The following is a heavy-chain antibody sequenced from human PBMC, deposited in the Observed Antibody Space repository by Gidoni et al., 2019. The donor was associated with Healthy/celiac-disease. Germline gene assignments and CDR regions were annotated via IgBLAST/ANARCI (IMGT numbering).Heavy chain of an antibody. V-gene: IGHV1-58*01. CDR1: GFTFTSSA. CDR2: IVVGSGNT. Sequence: HMQLVQSGPEVKKPGTSVKVSCKASGFTFTSSAVQWVRQARGQRLEWIGWIVVGSGNTNYEQKFQERVTITRDMSTSTAYMELSSLRSEDTAVYYCAARWRMGSGSYYNDYWGQGTLVTVSS. CDR3: AARWRMGSGSYYNDY. D-gene: IGHD3-10*01. J-gene: IGHJ4*02.